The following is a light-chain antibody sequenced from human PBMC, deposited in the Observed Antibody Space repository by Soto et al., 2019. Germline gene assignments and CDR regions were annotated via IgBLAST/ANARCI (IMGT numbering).Light chain of an antibody. CDR3: QQYDNLPLT. V-gene: IGKV1-33*01. CDR2: DAS. CDR1: QDISNY. J-gene: IGKJ4*01. Sequence: DIQMTQSPSSLSASVGDRVTITCQASQDISNYLNWYQQKPGKAPKLLIYDASNLETGVPSRFSGSGSGTDFTFTISSLQTEDIATYYCQQYDNLPLTFGGGTKVHIK.